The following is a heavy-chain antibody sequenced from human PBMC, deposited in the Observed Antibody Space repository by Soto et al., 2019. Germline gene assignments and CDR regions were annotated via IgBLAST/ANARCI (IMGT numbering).Heavy chain of an antibody. J-gene: IGHJ4*02. Sequence: GGSLRLSCAASGFTFSSYGMHWVRQAPGKGLEWVAVISYDGSNKYYADSVKGRFTISRDNSKNTLYLQMNSLRAEETAVYYCAKGRSVDYWGQGTLVTVSS. CDR1: GFTFSSYG. V-gene: IGHV3-30*18. CDR3: AKGRSVDY. CDR2: ISYDGSNK.